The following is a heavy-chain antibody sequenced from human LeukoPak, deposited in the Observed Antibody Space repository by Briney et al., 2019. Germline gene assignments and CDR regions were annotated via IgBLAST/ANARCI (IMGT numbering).Heavy chain of an antibody. CDR1: GFTFSSYA. CDR2: ISSSGGQI. Sequence: GGSLRLSCAASGFTFSSYAMNWVRQAPGKGLEWVSSISSSGGQISYADSVKGRSTISRDNAKNSVSLQVDSLRAEDTAVYYCARSSQCGMDVWGQGTTVTVSS. V-gene: IGHV3-21*01. CDR3: ARSSQCGMDV. J-gene: IGHJ6*02. D-gene: IGHD2-2*01.